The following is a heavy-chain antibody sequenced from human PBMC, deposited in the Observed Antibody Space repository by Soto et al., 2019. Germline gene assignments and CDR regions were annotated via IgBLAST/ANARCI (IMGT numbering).Heavy chain of an antibody. CDR2: INSDGSST. CDR1: GCTVSSYW. CDR3: ARELGYCSGGSCYSKYYYYYYGMDV. V-gene: IGHV3-74*01. Sequence: GGSLRLSCAASGCTVSSYWMHWVRQAPGKGLVWVSRINSDGSSTSYADSVKGRFTISRDNAKNTLYLQMNSLRAEDTAVYYCARELGYCSGGSCYSKYYYYYYGMDVWGQGTTVTVSS. D-gene: IGHD2-15*01. J-gene: IGHJ6*02.